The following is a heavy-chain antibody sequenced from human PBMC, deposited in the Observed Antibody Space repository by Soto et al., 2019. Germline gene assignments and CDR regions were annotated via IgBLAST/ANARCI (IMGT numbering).Heavy chain of an antibody. CDR2: IYYSGST. CDR3: AATIGIAVDY. Sequence: SETLSLTCTVSGGSVSSGSYYWSWIRQPPGKGLEWIGYIYYSGSTNYNPSLKSRVTISVDTSKNQFSLKLSSVTAADTAVYYCAATIGIAVDYWGQGTLVTVSS. CDR1: GGSVSSGSYY. J-gene: IGHJ4*02. D-gene: IGHD6-13*01. V-gene: IGHV4-61*01.